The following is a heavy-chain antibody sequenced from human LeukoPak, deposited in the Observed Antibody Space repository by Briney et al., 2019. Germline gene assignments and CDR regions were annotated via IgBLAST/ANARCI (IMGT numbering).Heavy chain of an antibody. CDR1: GFRFSDHY. Sequence: PGGSLRLSCAASGFRFSDHYMSWIHQAPGKGPEWISYISGNSGDIAYADSVKGRFTISRDNAKNSLHLQMNSLRVEDTAVYHCVRHAGRTGGQWGQGILITVSS. V-gene: IGHV3/OR16-9*01. CDR3: VRHAGRTGGQ. D-gene: IGHD3-10*01. CDR2: ISGNSGDI. J-gene: IGHJ4*02.